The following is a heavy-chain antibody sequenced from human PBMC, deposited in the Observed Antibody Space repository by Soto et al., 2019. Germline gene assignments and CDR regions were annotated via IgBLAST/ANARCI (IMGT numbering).Heavy chain of an antibody. CDR2: IWYDGSNK. V-gene: IGHV3-33*01. J-gene: IGHJ2*01. D-gene: IGHD3-10*01. Sequence: QVQLVESGGGVVQPGRSLRLSCAASGFTFSSYGMHWVRQAPGKGLEWVAVIWYDGSNKYYADSVKGRFTISRDNSKNTLYLQMNSLIAEDTAVYYCARVVSSRFGSLRRYFDLWGRGTLVTVSS. CDR1: GFTFSSYG. CDR3: ARVVSSRFGSLRRYFDL.